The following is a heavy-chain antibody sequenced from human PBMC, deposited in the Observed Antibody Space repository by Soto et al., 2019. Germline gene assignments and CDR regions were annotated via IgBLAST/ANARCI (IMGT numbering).Heavy chain of an antibody. Sequence: QDQLVQSGAEVKKPGSSVKVSCKASGGTFSSHTFSWVRQAPGQGLEWMGRIIPALGTATYAQKFQGRVTITADESATTVYMELNSIRSEDMAVYYCARPDFGDYWYFDLWGRGTLVTVSS. CDR1: GGTFSSHT. D-gene: IGHD4-17*01. J-gene: IGHJ2*01. CDR2: IIPALGTA. CDR3: ARPDFGDYWYFDL. V-gene: IGHV1-69*08.